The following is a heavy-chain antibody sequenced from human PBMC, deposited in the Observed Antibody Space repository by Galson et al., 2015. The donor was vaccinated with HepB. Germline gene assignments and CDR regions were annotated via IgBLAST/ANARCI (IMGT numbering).Heavy chain of an antibody. CDR1: GGTFSSYA. CDR3: AQDPYPKYSSSSLDYYYGMDV. V-gene: IGHV1-69*06. D-gene: IGHD6-6*01. CDR2: IIPIFGTA. Sequence: SVKVSCKASGGTFSSYAISWVRQAPGQGLEWMGGIIPIFGTANYAQKFQGRVTITADKSTSTAYMELSSLRSEDTAVYYCAQDPYPKYSSSSLDYYYGMDVWGQGTTVTVSS. J-gene: IGHJ6*02.